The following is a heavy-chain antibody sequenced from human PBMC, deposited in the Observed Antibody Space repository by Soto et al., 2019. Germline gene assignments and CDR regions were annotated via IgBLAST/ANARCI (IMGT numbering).Heavy chain of an antibody. CDR2: ISGSGGST. CDR3: AKDKSIAARSYFDY. J-gene: IGHJ4*02. D-gene: IGHD6-6*01. Sequence: GGSLRLSCAASGFTFNSYAMSWVRQAPGKGLEWVSAISGSGGSTYYADSVKGRFTISRDNSKDTLYLQMNSLRAEDTAVYYCAKDKSIAARSYFDYWGQGTLVTVSS. V-gene: IGHV3-23*01. CDR1: GFTFNSYA.